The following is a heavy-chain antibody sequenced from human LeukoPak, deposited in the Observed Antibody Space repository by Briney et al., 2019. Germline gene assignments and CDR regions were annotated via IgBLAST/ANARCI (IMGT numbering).Heavy chain of an antibody. V-gene: IGHV5-51*01. D-gene: IGHD3-22*01. CDR3: ARRVQDSSGYQGYYYYYMDV. CDR2: IYPGDSDT. J-gene: IGHJ6*03. Sequence: GESLKISCKGSGYSFTSYWIGWVRQMPGKGLECVGIIYPGDSDTRYSPSFQGQVTISADKSISTAYLQWSSLKASDTAMYYCARRVQDSSGYQGYYYYYMDVWSKGTTVTVSS. CDR1: GYSFTSYW.